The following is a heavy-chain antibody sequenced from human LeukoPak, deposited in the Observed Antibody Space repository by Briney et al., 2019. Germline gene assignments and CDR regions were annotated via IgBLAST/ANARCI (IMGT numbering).Heavy chain of an antibody. CDR1: GYTFTGYY. CDR3: GTLLSNGPFDY. CDR2: IYPNSGAT. V-gene: IGHV1-2*02. J-gene: IGHJ4*02. Sequence: ASVKVSCKASGYTFTGYYMHWVRQAPGQGLEWMGWIYPNSGATKYAQRFQGRVTMTRDTSISTAYMELSGLRSDDTAVYYCGTLLSNGPFDYWGQGSLVTVSS.